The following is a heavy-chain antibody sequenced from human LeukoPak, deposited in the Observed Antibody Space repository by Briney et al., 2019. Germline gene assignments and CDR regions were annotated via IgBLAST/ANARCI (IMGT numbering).Heavy chain of an antibody. CDR2: ISDTGSA. J-gene: IGHJ2*01. V-gene: IGHV4-59*11. D-gene: IGHD3-10*01. Sequence: SETLSLICTVSGGSISSHFWSWIRQPPGKGLERIGYISDTGSADYNPSLKSRVIISVDTSQNQFSLRLSSVTAADTALYYCARVGSRSSRGFGDFDLWGRGTLVTVSS. CDR1: GGSISSHF. CDR3: ARVGSRSSRGFGDFDL.